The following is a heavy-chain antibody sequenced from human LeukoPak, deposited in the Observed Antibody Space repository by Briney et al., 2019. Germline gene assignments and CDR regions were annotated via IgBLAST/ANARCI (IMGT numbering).Heavy chain of an antibody. CDR3: ARAEVGATPNWFDP. CDR2: IKQDGSEK. D-gene: IGHD1-26*01. V-gene: IGHV3-7*01. J-gene: IGHJ5*02. CDR1: GFTFSSYW. Sequence: PGGSLRLSCAASGFTFSSYWMSWVRQAPGKGLEWVANIKQDGSEKYYVDSVKGRFTISRDNAKNSLYLQMNSLRAEGTAVYYCARAEVGATPNWFDPWGQGTLVTVSS.